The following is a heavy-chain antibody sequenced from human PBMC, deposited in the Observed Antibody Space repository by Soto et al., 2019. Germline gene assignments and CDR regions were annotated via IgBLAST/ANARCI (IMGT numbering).Heavy chain of an antibody. CDR3: ARLPMRAAAGYYYYGLDG. D-gene: IGHD6-13*01. Sequence: CLTCNVSGGSIRSYYWCWIRQPPGKGLEWIGYIYYSGSTNYNPSLKSRVTISVDTSKNQFSLKLSSVTAADTAVYYCARLPMRAAAGYYYYGLDGWDQETTVTVAS. CDR2: IYYSGST. V-gene: IGHV4-59*01. J-gene: IGHJ6*02. CDR1: GGSIRSYY.